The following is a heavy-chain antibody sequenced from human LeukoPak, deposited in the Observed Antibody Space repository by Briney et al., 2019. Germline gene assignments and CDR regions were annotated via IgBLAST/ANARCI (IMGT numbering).Heavy chain of an antibody. V-gene: IGHV4-39*01. J-gene: IGHJ6*03. CDR3: ASLVYCSSTSCYNYYYYDMDV. CDR2: IYYSGST. CDR1: GGSISSSSYY. Sequence: SETLSLTCTVSGGSISSSSYYWGWIRQPPGKGLEWIGSIYYSGSTYYNPSLKSRVTISVDTSKNQFSLKLSSVTAADTAVYYCASLVYCSSTSCYNYYYYDMDVWGKGTTVTVSS. D-gene: IGHD2-2*02.